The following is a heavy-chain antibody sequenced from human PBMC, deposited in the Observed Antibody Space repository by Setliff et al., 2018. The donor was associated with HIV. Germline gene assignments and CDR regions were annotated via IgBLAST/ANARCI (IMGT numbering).Heavy chain of an antibody. D-gene: IGHD4-17*01. V-gene: IGHV3-23*01. J-gene: IGHJ4*02. CDR2: ISTDGSRT. CDR3: TSRTRTDPGRFDN. CDR1: GFSFGSFA. Sequence: GESPKISCAASGFSFGSFAMSWVRKAPGKGLEWVSAISTDGSRTLYADSVRGRFTISRDNFRNILSLQMNSLRDEDTAMYFCTSRTRTDPGRFDNWGQGTLVTVSS.